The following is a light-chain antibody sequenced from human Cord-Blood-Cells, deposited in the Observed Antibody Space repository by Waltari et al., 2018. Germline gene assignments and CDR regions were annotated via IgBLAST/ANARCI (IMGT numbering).Light chain of an antibody. CDR1: SSDVGSYNL. Sequence: QSALTQPASVSGSPGQSITISCTGTSSDVGSYNLVSWYQQHPGNTPKLMIYDVSKRHSVVSISCSGSKSANTASLTSSGLQAEGEADYYCCSYAVSYVVFGGGTKLTVL. CDR2: DVS. J-gene: IGLJ2*01. V-gene: IGLV2-23*02. CDR3: CSYAVSYVV.